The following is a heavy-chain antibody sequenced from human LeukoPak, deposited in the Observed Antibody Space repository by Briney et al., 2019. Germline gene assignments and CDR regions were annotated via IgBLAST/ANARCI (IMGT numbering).Heavy chain of an antibody. V-gene: IGHV3-30*18. CDR3: AKGELWSDY. Sequence: GGSLRLSCAASGFTFSSYGMHWVRQAPGKGLEWVAVISYDGSNKYYADCVKGRFTISRDNSKNTLYLQMNSLRAEDTAVYYCAKGELWSDYWGQGTLVTVSS. CDR1: GFTFSSYG. D-gene: IGHD5-18*01. J-gene: IGHJ4*02. CDR2: ISYDGSNK.